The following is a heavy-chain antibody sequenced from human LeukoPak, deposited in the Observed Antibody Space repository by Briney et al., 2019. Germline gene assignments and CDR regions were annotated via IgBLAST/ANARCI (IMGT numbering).Heavy chain of an antibody. CDR2: ISGSGGST. Sequence: GGSLRLSCAASGFTFSSYAMSWVRQAPGKGLEWVSAISGSGGSTYYADSVKGRFTISRDNSKNTLYLQMNSLRAEDTAVYYCARATVGFTMIVVGGFDYWGQGTLVTVSS. CDR1: GFTFSSYA. V-gene: IGHV3-23*01. CDR3: ARATVGFTMIVVGGFDY. D-gene: IGHD3-22*01. J-gene: IGHJ4*02.